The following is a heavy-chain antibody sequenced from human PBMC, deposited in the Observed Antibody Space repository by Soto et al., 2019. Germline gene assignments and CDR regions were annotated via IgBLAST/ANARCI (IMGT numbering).Heavy chain of an antibody. V-gene: IGHV4-34*01. D-gene: IGHD3-10*01. J-gene: IGHJ6*02. CDR3: ARVPRGYVYYHGMDV. CDR2: INHSGST. CDR1: GGSFSDYY. Sequence: PSETLSLTCAVYGGSFSDYYWSWIRQPPGKGLEWIGEINHSGSTNYNPSLRSRVTMSVDASKNQFSLNLSSVTAADTAVYYCARVPRGYVYYHGMDVWGQGTTVIVSS.